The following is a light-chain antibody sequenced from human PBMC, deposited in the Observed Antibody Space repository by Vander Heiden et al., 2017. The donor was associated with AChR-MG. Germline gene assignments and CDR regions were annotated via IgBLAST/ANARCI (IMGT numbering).Light chain of an antibody. CDR3: QMWGSVV. Sequence: QPALTPTPTAPGSPGASVNVTCIPSTGHTTYTVGWSQPNPHRGPGNSLQAHREGHHIKGDGFPDRCSSSISGAEHYLTISCLQSEDEADYYCQMWGSVVFGGGTKLAVL. J-gene: IGLJ2*01. CDR2: AHREGHH. CDR1: TGHTTYT. V-gene: IGLV4-69*01.